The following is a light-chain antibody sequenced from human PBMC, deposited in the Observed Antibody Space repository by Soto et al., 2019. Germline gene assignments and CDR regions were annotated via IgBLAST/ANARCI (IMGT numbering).Light chain of an antibody. CDR2: EVS. CDR1: SSDVGAYNY. V-gene: IGLV2-8*01. CDR3: NSYTSSSTLEV. J-gene: IGLJ1*01. Sequence: QSALTQPPSASGSPGQSVTISCTGTSSDVGAYNYVSWYQQHPGRAPKLVIFEVSKRPSGVPDRFSGSKSGNTASLTVSGLQTEDEADYYCNSYTSSSTLEVFGTGTKLTVL.